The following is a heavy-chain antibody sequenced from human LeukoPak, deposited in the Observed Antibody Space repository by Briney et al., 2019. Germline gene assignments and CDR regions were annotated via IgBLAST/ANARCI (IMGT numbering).Heavy chain of an antibody. CDR1: GFTFSSYW. V-gene: IGHV3-23*01. D-gene: IGHD5-18*01. Sequence: GGSLRLSCAASGFTFSSYWMSWVRQAPGEGLEWVSAISGSGDSTYYADSVKGRFTISRDNSKNTLYLQMNSLRAEDTAVYYCASQRGYSYGYFADNYYYDYMDVWGKGTTVTVSS. J-gene: IGHJ6*03. CDR2: ISGSGDST. CDR3: ASQRGYSYGYFADNYYYDYMDV.